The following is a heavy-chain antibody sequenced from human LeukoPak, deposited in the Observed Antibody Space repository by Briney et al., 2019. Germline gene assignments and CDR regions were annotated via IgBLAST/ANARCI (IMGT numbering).Heavy chain of an antibody. CDR1: GFTFSSHG. J-gene: IGHJ4*02. CDR2: IWYDGSNY. V-gene: IGHV3-33*01. D-gene: IGHD6-13*01. CDR3: GRKCSSSWYIDY. Sequence: PGGSLRLSCAASGFTFSSHGMHWVRQAPGKGLEWVAVIWYDGSNYYYADSVKGRLTISRDNSKNTVYLQMNSLRAEDTAVYYCGRKCSSSWYIDYWGQGTLVTVSS.